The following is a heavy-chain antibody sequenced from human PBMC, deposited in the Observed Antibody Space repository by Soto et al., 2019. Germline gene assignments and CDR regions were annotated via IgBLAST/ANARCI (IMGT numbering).Heavy chain of an antibody. Sequence: QLQLQESGPGLVKPSETLSLTCTVSGGSISSSSSYWGWIRQPPGKGLEWIGSMSYSGSTNHNPALTPRGTFSVDTTQNPSSLTLTSVTAADTAVYSCASHRVPRVYDPIPGCFESWGQGLLVPASS. D-gene: IGHD5-12*01. J-gene: IGHJ4*02. V-gene: IGHV4-39*01. CDR2: MSYSGST. CDR3: ASHRVPRVYDPIPGCFES. CDR1: GGSISSSSSY.